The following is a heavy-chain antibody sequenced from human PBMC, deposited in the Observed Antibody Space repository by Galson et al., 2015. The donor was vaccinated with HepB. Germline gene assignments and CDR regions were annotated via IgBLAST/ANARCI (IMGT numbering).Heavy chain of an antibody. CDR2: IVVGSGNT. J-gene: IGHJ6*02. D-gene: IGHD3-22*01. V-gene: IGHV1-58*01. CDR1: GLTFTSSA. Sequence: SVKVSCKASGLTFTSSAVQCVRQARGQRLEWIGWIVVGSGNTNYAQKFQERVTITRDMSTSTAYMELSSLRSEDTAVYYCAAGPDYYDSSGYIYNYGMDVWGQGTTVTVSS. CDR3: AAGPDYYDSSGYIYNYGMDV.